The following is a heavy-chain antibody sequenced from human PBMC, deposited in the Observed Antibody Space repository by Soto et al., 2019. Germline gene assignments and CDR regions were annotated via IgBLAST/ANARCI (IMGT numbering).Heavy chain of an antibody. J-gene: IGHJ3*02. CDR1: GGSISSGDYY. Sequence: PSETLSLTCTVSGGSISSGDYYWSWIRQPPGKGLEWIGYIYYSGSTYYNPSLKSRVTISVDTSKNQFSLKLSSVTAADTAVYYCARDINYYDSSGYYVFDAFDIWGQGTMVTVS. V-gene: IGHV4-30-4*01. CDR2: IYYSGST. CDR3: ARDINYYDSSGYYVFDAFDI. D-gene: IGHD3-22*01.